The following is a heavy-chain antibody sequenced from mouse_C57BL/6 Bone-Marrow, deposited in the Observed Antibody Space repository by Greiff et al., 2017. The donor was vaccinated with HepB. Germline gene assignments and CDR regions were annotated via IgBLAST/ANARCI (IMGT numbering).Heavy chain of an antibody. Sequence: EVKLMESGGDLVKPGGSLKLSCAASGFTFSSYGMSWVRQTPDKRLEWVATISSGGSYTYYPDSVKGRFTISRDNAKNTLYLQRSSLKSEDTAMYYCARQGRYYYGSSYVKYYYAMDYWGQGTSVTVSS. D-gene: IGHD1-1*01. J-gene: IGHJ4*01. V-gene: IGHV5-6*01. CDR3: ARQGRYYYGSSYVKYYYAMDY. CDR2: ISSGGSYT. CDR1: GFTFSSYG.